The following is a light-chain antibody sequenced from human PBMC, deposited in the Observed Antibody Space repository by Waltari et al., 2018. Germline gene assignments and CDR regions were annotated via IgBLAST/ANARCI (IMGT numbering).Light chain of an antibody. CDR2: VTS. V-gene: IGKV3-20*01. CDR3: QQYGSSPLT. J-gene: IGKJ3*01. CDR1: QSVSSSS. Sequence: EIVLTQSPETLSLSPGERATLSCRASQSVSSSSLAWYHQKSGQAPRLLIYVTSSRATCMPDRFSVSFSVTDFTLTISRLEPADFAVYYCQQYGSSPLTFGPGTKVDIK.